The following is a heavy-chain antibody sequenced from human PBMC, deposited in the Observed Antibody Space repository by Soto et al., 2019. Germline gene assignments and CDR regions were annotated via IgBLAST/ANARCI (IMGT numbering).Heavy chain of an antibody. CDR2: INSDESST. Sequence: GGSLRLSCAASGFTFSSYLMYWVRQPPGKGLVWVSRINSDESSTTYADSVKGRFTISRDNAKNTLYLQMNSLRAEDTAVYFCARAGDKGYYDFWSGYYPPDYWGQGTQVTVSS. D-gene: IGHD3-3*01. V-gene: IGHV3-74*01. CDR3: ARAGDKGYYDFWSGYYPPDY. CDR1: GFTFSSYL. J-gene: IGHJ4*02.